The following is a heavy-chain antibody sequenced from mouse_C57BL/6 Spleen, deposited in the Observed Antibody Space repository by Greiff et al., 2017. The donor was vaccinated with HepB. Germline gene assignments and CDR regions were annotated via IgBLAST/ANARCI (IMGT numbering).Heavy chain of an antibody. Sequence: EVQLQQSGPELVKPGDSVKISCKASGYSFTGYFMNWVMQSHGKSLEWIGRINPYNGDTFYNQKFKGKATLTVDKSSSIAHMELRSLTSEDSAVYYCARSGYYSNCFDYWGQGTTLTVSS. CDR1: GYSFTGYF. D-gene: IGHD2-5*01. CDR3: ARSGYYSNCFDY. CDR2: INPYNGDT. V-gene: IGHV1-20*01. J-gene: IGHJ2*01.